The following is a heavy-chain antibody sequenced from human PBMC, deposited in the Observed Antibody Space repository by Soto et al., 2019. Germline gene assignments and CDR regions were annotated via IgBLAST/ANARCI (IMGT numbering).Heavy chain of an antibody. CDR3: ARRGGTYYYYGMDV. J-gene: IGHJ6*02. CDR1: GGTFSSYT. V-gene: IGHV1-69*02. Sequence: QVQLVQSGAEVKKPGSSVKVSCKASGGTFSSYTISWVRQAPGQGLEWMGRIIPILGIANYAQKFQGRVTITADKSTSTAYMEMSSLRSEDTAVYYCARRGGTYYYYGMDVWGQGTTVTVSS. CDR2: IIPILGIA.